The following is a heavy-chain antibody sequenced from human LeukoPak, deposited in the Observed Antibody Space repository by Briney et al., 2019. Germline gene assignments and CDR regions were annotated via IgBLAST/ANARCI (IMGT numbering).Heavy chain of an antibody. CDR3: AKESYGDYVVDY. CDR1: GFTFSSYG. J-gene: IGHJ4*02. CDR2: ISYDGSNK. D-gene: IGHD4-17*01. Sequence: RRSLRLSCAASGFTFSSYGMHWVRQAPGKGLEWVAVISYDGSNKYYADSVKGRFTISRDNSKNTLYLQMNSLRAEDTAVYYCAKESYGDYVVDYWGQGTLVTVSS. V-gene: IGHV3-30*18.